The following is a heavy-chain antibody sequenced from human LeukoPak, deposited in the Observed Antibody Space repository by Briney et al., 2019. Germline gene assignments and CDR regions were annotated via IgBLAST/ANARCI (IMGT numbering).Heavy chain of an antibody. Sequence: GGSLRLSCAASGFTFSSYWMHWVRQAPRKELVWVSRIKSDGSNTTYADSVKGRFTISRDKAKNTLYLHMNSLRAEDTAVYYCARGVGTHFDYWGQETLVTVST. CDR1: GFTFSSYW. J-gene: IGHJ4*02. V-gene: IGHV3-74*01. D-gene: IGHD1-1*01. CDR2: IKSDGSNT. CDR3: ARGVGTHFDY.